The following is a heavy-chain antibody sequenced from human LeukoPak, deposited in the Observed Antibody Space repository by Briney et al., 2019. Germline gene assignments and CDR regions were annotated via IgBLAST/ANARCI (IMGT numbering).Heavy chain of an antibody. J-gene: IGHJ4*02. D-gene: IGHD6-13*01. CDR3: ARWGSSWINFDY. Sequence: SETLSLTCAVYGGSFSGYYWSWIRQPPGKGLEGIGEINHSGSTNYNPSLKSRVTISVDTSKTQFSLKLSSVTAADTAVYYCARWGSSWINFDYWGQGTLVTVSS. CDR2: INHSGST. V-gene: IGHV4-34*01. CDR1: GGSFSGYY.